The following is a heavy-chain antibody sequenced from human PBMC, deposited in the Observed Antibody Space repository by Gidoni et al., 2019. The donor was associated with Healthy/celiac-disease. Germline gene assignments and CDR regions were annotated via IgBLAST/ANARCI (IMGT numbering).Heavy chain of an antibody. J-gene: IGHJ6*02. CDR1: GGSISSYY. CDR3: ARGSDDQQLAYYYYYGMDV. CDR2: IYTSGST. Sequence: QVQLQESGPGLVKPSETLSLTCTVSGGSISSYYWSWIRQPAGKGLEWIGRIYTSGSTNYNPSLKSRVTMSVDTSKNQFSLKLSSVTAADTAVYYCARGSDDQQLAYYYYYGMDVWGQGTTVTVSS. D-gene: IGHD6-13*01. V-gene: IGHV4-4*07.